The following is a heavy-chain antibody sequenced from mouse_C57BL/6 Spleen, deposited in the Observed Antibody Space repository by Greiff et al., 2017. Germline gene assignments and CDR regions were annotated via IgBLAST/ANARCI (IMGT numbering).Heavy chain of an antibody. CDR2: IDPETGGT. J-gene: IGHJ4*01. CDR3: TRRGDGDSYAMDY. V-gene: IGHV1-15*01. CDR1: GYTFTDYE. Sequence: QVQLQQSGAELVRPGASVTLSCKASGYTFTDYEMHWVKQTPVHGLEWIGAIDPETGGTAYNQKFTGKAILTADKSSSTAYMELRSLTSEDSAVYYCTRRGDGDSYAMDYWGQGTSVTVSS. D-gene: IGHD2-13*01.